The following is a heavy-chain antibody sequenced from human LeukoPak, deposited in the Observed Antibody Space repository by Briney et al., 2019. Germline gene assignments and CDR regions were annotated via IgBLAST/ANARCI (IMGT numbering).Heavy chain of an antibody. CDR2: IYTSGTT. J-gene: IGHJ5*02. V-gene: IGHV4-4*07. CDR3: AREFTS. CDR1: GGFISSYY. Sequence: SETLSLTCTVSGGFISSYYWSWIRQPAGKGLEWIGRIYTSGTTNYNPSLKSRITMSIDTSKNQFSLNLGSVTAADTAVYYCAREFTSWGQGTLVTVSS.